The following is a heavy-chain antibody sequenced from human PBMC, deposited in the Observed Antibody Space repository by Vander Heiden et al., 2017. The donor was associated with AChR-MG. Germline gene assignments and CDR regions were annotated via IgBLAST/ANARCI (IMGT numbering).Heavy chain of an antibody. CDR2: ISYDGSNK. D-gene: IGHD3-10*01. J-gene: IGHJ6*02. V-gene: IGHV3-30*18. CDR1: GFTFSSNG. CDR3: AKFASLWCGEYYYYGMDV. Sequence: QVQLVESGGGVVQPGRSLRLSCAASGFTFSSNGMHWVRQAPGKGLEWVAVISYDGSNKYYADSVKGRVTISRDNSKNTLYLQMNSLRAEDTAVYYCAKFASLWCGEYYYYGMDVWGQGTTVTVSS.